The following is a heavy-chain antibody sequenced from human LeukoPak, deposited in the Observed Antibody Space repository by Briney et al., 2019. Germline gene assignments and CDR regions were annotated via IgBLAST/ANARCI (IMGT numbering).Heavy chain of an antibody. Sequence: PGGSLRLSCITSGFTFGDYLITWVRQAPGKGLEWVGFIKSKADGGTTEYAASVKGRFSISRGDSKSIASLQMNNLKSEDTAVYYCSRDSHYDFWRGYYNPLPSFESWGQGTLVIVSS. CDR2: IKSKADGGTT. CDR1: GFTFGDYL. J-gene: IGHJ4*02. D-gene: IGHD3-3*01. CDR3: SRDSHYDFWRGYYNPLPSFES. V-gene: IGHV3-49*04.